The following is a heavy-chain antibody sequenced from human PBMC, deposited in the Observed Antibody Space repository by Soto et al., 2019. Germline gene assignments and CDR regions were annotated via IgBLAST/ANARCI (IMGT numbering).Heavy chain of an antibody. CDR3: ARGGGYESFDY. V-gene: IGHV4-30-2*01. Sequence: SETLSLTCTVSGASITFGGYSWSWIRQTPGKGLEWIGYINHLETTFYNPSFESRLTLSIDRAKNQFSPKLHSMSAADRAVYFCARGGGYESFDYFGQGILLTVSS. D-gene: IGHD5-12*01. J-gene: IGHJ4*02. CDR2: INHLETT. CDR1: GASITFGGYS.